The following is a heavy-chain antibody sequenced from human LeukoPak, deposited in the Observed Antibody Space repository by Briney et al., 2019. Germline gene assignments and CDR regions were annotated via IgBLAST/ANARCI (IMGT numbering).Heavy chain of an antibody. Sequence: GASVKVSCKASGYTFISYGISWVRQAPGQGLEWMGWISAYNGNTNYAQKLQGRVTMTTDTSTSTAYMELRSLRSDDTAVYYCARVVEAAAGREPSDYWGQGTLVTVSS. J-gene: IGHJ4*02. CDR1: GYTFISYG. CDR3: ARVVEAAAGREPSDY. CDR2: ISAYNGNT. V-gene: IGHV1-18*01. D-gene: IGHD6-13*01.